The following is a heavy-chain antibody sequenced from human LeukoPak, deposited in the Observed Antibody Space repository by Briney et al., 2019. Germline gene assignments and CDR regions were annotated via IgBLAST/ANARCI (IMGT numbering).Heavy chain of an antibody. CDR1: GFTFDDYG. CDR2: INWNGGST. Sequence: GGSLRLSCAASGFTFDDYGMSWVRHAPGKGLEWVSGINWNGGSTGYADSVKGRFTISRDNAKNSLYLQMNSLRAEDTALYYCARFRIGDDYGDYSIVWGFDYWGQGTLVTVSS. CDR3: ARFRIGDDYGDYSIVWGFDY. D-gene: IGHD4-17*01. J-gene: IGHJ4*02. V-gene: IGHV3-20*04.